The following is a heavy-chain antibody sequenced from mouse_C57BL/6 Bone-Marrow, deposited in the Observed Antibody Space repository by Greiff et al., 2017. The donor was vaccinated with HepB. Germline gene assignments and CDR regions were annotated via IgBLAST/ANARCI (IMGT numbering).Heavy chain of an antibody. CDR1: GYTFTSYW. V-gene: IGHV1-59*01. CDR3: ARSHDGYYGGFAY. CDR2: IDPSDSYT. J-gene: IGHJ3*01. Sequence: QVQLQHPGAELVRPGTSVKLSCKASGYTFTSYWIHWVKQRPGQGLEWIGVIDPSDSYTNYNQKFKGKATLTVDTSSSTAYMQLSSLTSEDSAVYYCARSHDGYYGGFAYWGQGTLVTVSA. D-gene: IGHD2-3*01.